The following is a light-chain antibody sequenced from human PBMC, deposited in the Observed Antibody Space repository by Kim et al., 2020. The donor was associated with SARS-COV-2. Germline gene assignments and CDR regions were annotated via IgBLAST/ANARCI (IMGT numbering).Light chain of an antibody. V-gene: IGKV1-NL1*01. Sequence: ASKGKRVTITCRASQDIRSSLAWYQQKPWKAPTLLIYSASSLASGVPSRFSGSESETEYTLTITSLQPEDFATYYCQQYSGTLGTFGQGTKVDIK. J-gene: IGKJ1*01. CDR3: QQYSGTLGT. CDR2: SAS. CDR1: QDIRSS.